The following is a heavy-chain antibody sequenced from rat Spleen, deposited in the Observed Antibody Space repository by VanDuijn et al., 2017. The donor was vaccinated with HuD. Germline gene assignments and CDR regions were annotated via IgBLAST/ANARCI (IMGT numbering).Heavy chain of an antibody. V-gene: IGHV2-32*01. CDR1: GFSLTSYH. CDR3: ARDSNYIRFAY. D-gene: IGHD1-2*01. CDR2: MWSDGDT. Sequence: QVQLKESGPGLVQSSQTLSLTCTVSGFSLTSYHVHWVRQPPGKGLEWMGIMWSDGDTSYNAALKSRLSINRDTSKSQIFLKMNSLQTEDTATYYCARDSNYIRFAYWGQGTLVTVSS. J-gene: IGHJ3*01.